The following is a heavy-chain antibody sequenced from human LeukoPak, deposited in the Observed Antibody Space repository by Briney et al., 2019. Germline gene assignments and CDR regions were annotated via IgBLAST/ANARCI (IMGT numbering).Heavy chain of an antibody. Sequence: SETLSPTCAVSGGSISSGGYSWSWIRQPPGKGLEWIGYIYYSGSTYYNPSLKSRVTISVDTSKNQFSLKLSSVTAADTAVYYCARGVGVTTIDYWGQGTLVTVSS. CDR1: GGSISSGGYS. J-gene: IGHJ4*02. CDR3: ARGVGVTTIDY. V-gene: IGHV4-30-4*07. D-gene: IGHD4-17*01. CDR2: IYYSGST.